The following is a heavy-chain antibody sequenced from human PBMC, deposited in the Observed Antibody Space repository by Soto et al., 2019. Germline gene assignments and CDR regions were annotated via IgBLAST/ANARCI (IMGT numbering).Heavy chain of an antibody. D-gene: IGHD3-16*01. J-gene: IGHJ4*02. CDR1: GFTFSNAW. CDR3: AKIHRGNSYATY. V-gene: IGHV3-15*07. Sequence: GGSLRLSCAASGFTFSNAWMIWVRQAPGKGLEWVGRLKSYTDGGTSDYAAPVKGRFTVSRDDSKETLYLQMNSLKTEDTAVYYGAKIHRGNSYATYWGQGTLVTGSS. CDR2: LKSYTDGGTS.